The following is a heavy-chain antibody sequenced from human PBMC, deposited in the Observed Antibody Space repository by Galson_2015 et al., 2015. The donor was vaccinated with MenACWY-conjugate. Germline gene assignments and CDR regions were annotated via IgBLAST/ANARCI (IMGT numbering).Heavy chain of an antibody. CDR3: AKLSTGGGT. Sequence: SLRLSCAASGFTFSSYWKHWVRQAPGKGLVWVSRISSSSDGTSTNYADSVEGRFTISRDSAKNSLYLQMNSLRAEDTAFYYCAKLSTGGGTWGQGTLLTVSS. V-gene: IGHV3-74*01. CDR1: GFTFSSYW. CDR2: ISSSSDGTST. D-gene: IGHD3-16*01. J-gene: IGHJ1*01.